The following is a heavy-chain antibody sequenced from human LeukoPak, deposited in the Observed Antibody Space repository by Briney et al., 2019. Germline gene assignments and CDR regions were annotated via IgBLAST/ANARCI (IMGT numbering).Heavy chain of an antibody. CDR3: ARVVYSHYWPEGMDV. CDR2: IYNSETT. V-gene: IGHV4-59*01. CDR1: GDSISSYY. Sequence: SETLSLTCTVSGDSISSYYWSWIRQPPGKALEWIGYIYNSETTNYNPSLESRVTISEDTSKNQFSLMLTSVTAADTAVYYCARVVYSHYWPEGMDVWGQGTTVTVSS. J-gene: IGHJ6*02. D-gene: IGHD4-11*01.